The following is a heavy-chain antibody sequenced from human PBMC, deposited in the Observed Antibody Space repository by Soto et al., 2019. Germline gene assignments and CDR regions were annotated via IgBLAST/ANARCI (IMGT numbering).Heavy chain of an antibody. CDR1: GGSISSGGYS. Sequence: SETLSLTCAVSGGSISSGGYSWSWIRQPPGKGLEWIGYIYHSGSTYYNPSLKSRVTISVDRSKNQFSLKLSSVTAADTAVYYCARDLWFGEYGMDVWGQGTTVT. V-gene: IGHV4-30-2*01. D-gene: IGHD3-10*01. CDR2: IYHSGST. J-gene: IGHJ6*02. CDR3: ARDLWFGEYGMDV.